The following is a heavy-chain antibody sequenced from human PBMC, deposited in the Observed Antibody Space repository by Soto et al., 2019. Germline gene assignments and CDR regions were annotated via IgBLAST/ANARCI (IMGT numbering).Heavy chain of an antibody. D-gene: IGHD4-17*01. V-gene: IGHV3-30-3*01. CDR3: ARDRHDGDYYYYYYGMDV. Sequence: QVQLVESGGGVVQPGRSLRLSCAASGFTFSSYATHWVRQAPGKGLEWVAVISYDGSNKYYADSVKGRFTISRDNSKNTLYLQMNSLRAEDTAVYYCARDRHDGDYYYYYYGMDVWGQGTTVTVSS. CDR2: ISYDGSNK. CDR1: GFTFSSYA. J-gene: IGHJ6*02.